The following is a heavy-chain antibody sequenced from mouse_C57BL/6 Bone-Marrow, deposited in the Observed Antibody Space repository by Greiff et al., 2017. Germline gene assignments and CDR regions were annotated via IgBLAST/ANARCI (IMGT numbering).Heavy chain of an antibody. V-gene: IGHV1-75*01. J-gene: IGHJ1*03. CDR2: IFPGSGST. CDR3: ARRGTTVVGNWYFDV. Sequence: VQLQQSGPELVKPGASVKISCKASGYTFTDYYINWVKQRPGQGLEWIGWIFPGSGSTYYNEKFKGKATLTVDKSSSTAYMLLSSLTSEDSAVYFCARRGTTVVGNWYFDVWGTGTTVTVSS. D-gene: IGHD1-1*01. CDR1: GYTFTDYY.